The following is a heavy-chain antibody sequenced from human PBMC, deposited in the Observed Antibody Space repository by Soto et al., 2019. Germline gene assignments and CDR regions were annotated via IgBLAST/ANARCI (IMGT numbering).Heavy chain of an antibody. CDR3: AKGGMDIRFDP. J-gene: IGHJ5*02. CDR2: ISVSGGST. V-gene: IGHV3-23*01. Sequence: GGSLRLSCAASGFTFSSYAISWVRQAPGKGLEWVSAISVSGGSTYYADSVKGRFTITRDNSKNTLYLQMNSLRAEDTAVYYCAKGGMDIRFDPWGKGTLVTVPQ. D-gene: IGHD5-12*01. CDR1: GFTFSSYA.